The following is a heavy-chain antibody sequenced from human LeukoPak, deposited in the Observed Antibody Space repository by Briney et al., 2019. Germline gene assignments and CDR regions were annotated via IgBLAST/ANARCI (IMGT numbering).Heavy chain of an antibody. Sequence: VKVSCKASGYTFTGYYMHWVRQAPGQGLEWMGWINPNSGGTNYAQKFQGRVTMTRDTSISTAYMELRSLRSDDTAVYYCARVLGYCSSTSCFKGAFDIWGQGTMVTVSS. CDR2: INPNSGGT. CDR1: GYTFTGYY. J-gene: IGHJ3*02. V-gene: IGHV1-2*02. CDR3: ARVLGYCSSTSCFKGAFDI. D-gene: IGHD2-2*01.